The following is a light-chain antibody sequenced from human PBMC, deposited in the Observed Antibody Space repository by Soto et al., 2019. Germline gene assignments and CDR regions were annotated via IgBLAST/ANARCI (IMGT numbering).Light chain of an antibody. V-gene: IGKV3-20*01. CDR2: GAS. Sequence: EIVLTQSPGTLSLSPGERATLSCRASQSVSSTYLAWYQQKVGQAPRLLIYGASSRATGIPDRFSGSGSGTDFTLTISRLEPEDFAVYYCQQYGSSPMYTFGQGTKLEI. CDR1: QSVSSTY. CDR3: QQYGSSPMYT. J-gene: IGKJ2*01.